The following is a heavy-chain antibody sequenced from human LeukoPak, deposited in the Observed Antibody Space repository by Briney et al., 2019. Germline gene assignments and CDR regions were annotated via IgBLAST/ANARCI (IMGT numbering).Heavy chain of an antibody. Sequence: GGSLRLSCAASGFTFRSYTMQWVRQAPGKGLEWVSYITYNSGTIFYADSVKGRFTISRDNAKDSLYLQMSSLRDEDTAVYYCARDSGYSYADDYWGQGTLVTVSS. J-gene: IGHJ4*02. V-gene: IGHV3-48*02. CDR2: ITYNSGTI. CDR3: ARDSGYSYADDY. CDR1: GFTFRSYT. D-gene: IGHD5-18*01.